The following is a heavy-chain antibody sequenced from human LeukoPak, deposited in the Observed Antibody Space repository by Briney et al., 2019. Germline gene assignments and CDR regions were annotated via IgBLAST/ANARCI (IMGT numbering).Heavy chain of an antibody. CDR1: GFILSSYW. CDR2: IKQDGSEK. V-gene: IGHV3-7*01. Sequence: PGGSLRLSGAASGFILSSYWMSWVRQAPGKGLEWVANIKQDGSEKYYWDSVKGRFTISRDNAKNSLYLQMNSLRAEDTAVYYCARVGSHSGSLSLIKRNYYYYYYMDVWGKGTTVTISS. CDR3: ARVGSHSGSLSLIKRNYYYYYYMDV. J-gene: IGHJ6*03. D-gene: IGHD3-10*01.